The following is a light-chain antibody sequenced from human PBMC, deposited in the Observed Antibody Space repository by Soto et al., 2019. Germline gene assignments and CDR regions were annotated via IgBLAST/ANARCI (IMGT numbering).Light chain of an antibody. Sequence: DIQMTQSPSTLSASVGDRVTITCRASQSIKNWLVWYQQKPGIAPKLLMYKASNLECGVPLRISGSGSGTEFALSISSLQPDDFATYYCQQYNSYPWTFGQGTKVEIK. CDR2: KAS. CDR1: QSIKNW. J-gene: IGKJ1*01. V-gene: IGKV1-5*03. CDR3: QQYNSYPWT.